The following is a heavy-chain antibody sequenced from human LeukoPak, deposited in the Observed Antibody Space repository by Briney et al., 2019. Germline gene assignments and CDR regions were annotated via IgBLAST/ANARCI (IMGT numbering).Heavy chain of an antibody. CDR1: GFTFDDYG. CDR2: INWNGGST. Sequence: PGGSLRPSCAASGFTFDDYGMSWVRQAPGKGLEWVSGINWNGGSTGYADSVKGRFTISRDNAKNSLYLQMNSLRTEDTAVYYCARDESDWNPTYDAFDIWGQGTLVTVSS. J-gene: IGHJ3*02. CDR3: ARDESDWNPTYDAFDI. V-gene: IGHV3-20*04. D-gene: IGHD2-21*01.